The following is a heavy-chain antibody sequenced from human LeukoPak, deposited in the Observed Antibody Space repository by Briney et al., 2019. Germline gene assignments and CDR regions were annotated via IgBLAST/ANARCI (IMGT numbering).Heavy chain of an antibody. CDR3: ARVGSCSGGVCYAFDI. Sequence: SETLPLTCTVSGGSITYGSYYWTWIRQPAGKGLEWIGRIYTSGSTYYNPSLKSRVTISVDTSQNQFSLKLSSVTAADTAVYYCARVGSCSGGVCYAFDIWGQGTMVIVSS. CDR2: IYTSGST. D-gene: IGHD2-15*01. J-gene: IGHJ3*02. CDR1: GGSITYGSYY. V-gene: IGHV4-61*02.